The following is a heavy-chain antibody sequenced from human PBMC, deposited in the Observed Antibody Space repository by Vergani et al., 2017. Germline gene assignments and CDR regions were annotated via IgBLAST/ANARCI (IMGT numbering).Heavy chain of an antibody. CDR3: TTLQKKYVFWSGYYRLYYYYMDV. V-gene: IGHV3-15*01. J-gene: IGHJ6*03. Sequence: EVQLVESGGGLVKPGGSLRLSCAASGFTFSNAWMSWVRQAPGQGLEWVGRFKSKTDGGTTDYAAPVKGRFTISSDYAKNTLYLQMNSLKTEDTAVYYCTTLQKKYVFWSGYYRLYYYYMDVWGKGTTVTVSS. CDR2: FKSKTDGGTT. CDR1: GFTFSNAW. D-gene: IGHD3-3*01.